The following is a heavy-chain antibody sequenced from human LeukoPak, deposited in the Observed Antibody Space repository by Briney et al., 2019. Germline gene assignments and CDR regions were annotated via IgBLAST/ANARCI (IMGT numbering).Heavy chain of an antibody. CDR1: GGTFSSYA. J-gene: IGHJ3*02. CDR2: IIPILGIA. CDR3: ASKDQLLSSAGDVFYI. V-gene: IGHV1-69*04. D-gene: IGHD2-2*01. Sequence: SVKLSCKASGGTFSSYAISWVRQAPGQGLEWMGRIIPILGIANYAQKFQGRVTITADKSTSTAYMELRSLRSDDTAVYYCASKDQLLSSAGDVFYIWGQVTIVTVSS.